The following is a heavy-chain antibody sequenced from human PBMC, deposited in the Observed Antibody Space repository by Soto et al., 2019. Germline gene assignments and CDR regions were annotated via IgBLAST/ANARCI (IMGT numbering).Heavy chain of an antibody. CDR2: IYTGDTP. V-gene: IGHV3-53*01. Sequence: EVQLVESGGGLVQPGGSLRLSCAASPFTIGSSYVSWVRQAPGKGLEWVSVIYTGDTPYYVDSVKGRFTISRDNSKNTLYLQMNSLKVEDTAVYFCTRDLMDVVPPADDLFDPWGQGILVTVSS. CDR1: PFTIGSSY. J-gene: IGHJ5*02. D-gene: IGHD2-2*01. CDR3: TRDLMDVVPPADDLFDP.